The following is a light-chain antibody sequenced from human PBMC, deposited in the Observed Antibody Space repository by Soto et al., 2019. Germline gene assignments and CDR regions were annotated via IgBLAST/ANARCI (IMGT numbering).Light chain of an antibody. CDR2: DAS. CDR3: QQYYNLPIT. V-gene: IGKV1-33*01. Sequence: DIQMTQSPSSLSASVGDRVTITCQASQDISNHLNWYQQKPGKAPKLLIYDASNLETGVPSRFSGSGSGTDFTVTISSLQPEDFATYSCQQYYNLPITFGQGTRLETK. CDR1: QDISNH. J-gene: IGKJ5*01.